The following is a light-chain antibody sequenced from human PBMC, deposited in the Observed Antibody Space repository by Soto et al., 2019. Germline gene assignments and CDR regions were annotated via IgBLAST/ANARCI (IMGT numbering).Light chain of an antibody. CDR2: GAS. Sequence: EIVLTQSPGTLSVSPGERSTLSFRSSQSVSNNYLAWYQQKPGQAPRLLIYGASSRATGIPDRFSGSGSGTDFTLTISRLEPEDFAVYYCQQYDSSPPITFGQGTRLEIK. CDR3: QQYDSSPPIT. V-gene: IGKV3-20*01. CDR1: QSVSNNY. J-gene: IGKJ5*01.